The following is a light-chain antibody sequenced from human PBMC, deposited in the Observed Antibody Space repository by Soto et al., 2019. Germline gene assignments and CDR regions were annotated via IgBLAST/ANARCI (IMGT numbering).Light chain of an antibody. J-gene: IGKJ5*01. CDR2: GAS. CDR3: QQYGTSPRIT. Sequence: EIVLTQSAGTLSLSPGERATLSCRASQSVSSSNLAWYQQKPGQAPRLLIYGASSRATGIPDRFSGSGSGTDFTLTISRLEPEDFAVYFCQQYGTSPRITFGQGTRLEIK. V-gene: IGKV3-20*01. CDR1: QSVSSSN.